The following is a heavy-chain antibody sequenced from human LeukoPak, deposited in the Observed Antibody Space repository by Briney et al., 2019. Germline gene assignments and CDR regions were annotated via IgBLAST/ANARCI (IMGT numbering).Heavy chain of an antibody. D-gene: IGHD5-12*01. J-gene: IGHJ4*02. CDR3: ARGNRVATTL. Sequence: PSETLSLTCTVSGGSISSYYWSWIRQPPGKGLEWIGHIYYSGSTNYNPSLKSRVTISVDTSKNQFSLKLSSVTAADTAVYYCARGNRVATTLWGQGTLVTVSS. CDR2: IYYSGST. V-gene: IGHV4-59*01. CDR1: GGSISSYY.